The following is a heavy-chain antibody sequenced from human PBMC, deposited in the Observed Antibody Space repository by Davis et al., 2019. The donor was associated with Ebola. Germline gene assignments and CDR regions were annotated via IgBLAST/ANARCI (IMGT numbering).Heavy chain of an antibody. CDR1: GFTFDDYA. Sequence: GGSLRLSCAASGFTFDDYAMHWVRQAPGKGLEWVANIKQDGSEKYYVDSVKGRFTISRDNAKNSLYLQMNSLRAEDTAVYYCARDSRYYYGSGSSDIDYYYYYGMDVWGQGTTVTVSS. J-gene: IGHJ6*02. CDR2: IKQDGSEK. D-gene: IGHD3-10*01. V-gene: IGHV3-7*01. CDR3: ARDSRYYYGSGSSDIDYYYYYGMDV.